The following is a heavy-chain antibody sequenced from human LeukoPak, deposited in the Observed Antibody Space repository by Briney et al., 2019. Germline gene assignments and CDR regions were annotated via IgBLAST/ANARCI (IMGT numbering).Heavy chain of an antibody. Sequence: GGSLRLSCAASGFTFSSYTMNWVRQAPGKGLEWVSSISSSSSYIYYAESVKGRFTMSRDNAKNSLYLQMNSLRAEDTAVYYCATSSAYYYFDFDYWGQGTLVTVSS. J-gene: IGHJ4*02. CDR3: ATSSAYYYFDFDY. D-gene: IGHD3-22*01. CDR2: ISSSSSYI. CDR1: GFTFSSYT. V-gene: IGHV3-21*01.